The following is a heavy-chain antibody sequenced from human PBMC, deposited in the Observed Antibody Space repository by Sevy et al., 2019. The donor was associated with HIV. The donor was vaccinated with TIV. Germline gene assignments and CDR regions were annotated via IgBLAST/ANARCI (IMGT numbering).Heavy chain of an antibody. CDR1: GYTFTGQY. CDR3: ARDRRLRGYSYGSFDY. Sequence: ASVKVSCKASGYTFTGQYIHWVRQAPGQGLEWMGWINPNSGGTNYRQEFQGRVTLTRDTSITTAYMELSGLKSDDTAIYYGARDRRLRGYSYGSFDYWGQGTLVTVSS. J-gene: IGHJ4*02. V-gene: IGHV1-2*02. D-gene: IGHD5-18*01. CDR2: INPNSGGT.